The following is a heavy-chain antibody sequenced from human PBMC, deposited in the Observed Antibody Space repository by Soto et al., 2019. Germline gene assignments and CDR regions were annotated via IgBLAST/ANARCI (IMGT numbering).Heavy chain of an antibody. CDR1: GFTFSSYG. Sequence: PGGSLRLSCAASGFTFSSYGMHWVRQAPGKGLEWVAVISYDGSNKYYADSVKGRFTISRDNSKNTLYLQMNSLRAEDTAVYYCAKDNTLYYYYDSSGTPDAFDIWGQGTMVTGSS. V-gene: IGHV3-30*18. D-gene: IGHD3-22*01. CDR3: AKDNTLYYYYDSSGTPDAFDI. J-gene: IGHJ3*02. CDR2: ISYDGSNK.